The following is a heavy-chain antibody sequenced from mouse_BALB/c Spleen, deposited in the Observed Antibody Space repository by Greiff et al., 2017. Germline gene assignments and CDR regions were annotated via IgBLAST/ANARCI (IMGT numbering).Heavy chain of an antibody. D-gene: IGHD1-1*01. V-gene: IGHV5-6-5*01. CDR1: GFTFSSYA. J-gene: IGHJ1*01. CDR3: ARENYYGSSYWYFDV. CDR2: ISSGGST. Sequence: EVKVVESGGGLVKPGGSLKLSCAASGFTFSSYAMSWVRQTPEKRLEWVASISSGGSTYYPDSVKGRFTISRDNARNILYLQMSSLRSEDTAMYYCARENYYGSSYWYFDVWGAGTTVTVSS.